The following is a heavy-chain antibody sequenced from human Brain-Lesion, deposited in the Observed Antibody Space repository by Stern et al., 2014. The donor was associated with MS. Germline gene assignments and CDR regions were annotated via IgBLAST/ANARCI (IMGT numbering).Heavy chain of an antibody. J-gene: IGHJ5*02. Sequence: QLVESGPGLVKPSETLSLTCTVAGGSVSSTSYAWAWIRQPPGKGLEWIGTIYYSGKTYSSPSPKSRLTISLDTSKNQFPLQLSSVTAADTAVYYCAGEEDIRYCSGGSCTGNWFDPWGQGTLVTVSS. CDR3: AGEEDIRYCSGGSCTGNWFDP. D-gene: IGHD2-15*01. CDR1: GGSVSSTSYA. CDR2: IYYSGKT. V-gene: IGHV4-39*01.